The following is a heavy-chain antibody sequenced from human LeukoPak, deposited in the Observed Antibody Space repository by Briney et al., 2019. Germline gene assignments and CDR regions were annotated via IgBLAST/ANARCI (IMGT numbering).Heavy chain of an antibody. CDR3: ARGGRGYSSSSGLDY. Sequence: SETLSLTCTVSGGSISSSSYYWGWIRQPPGKGLEWIGSIYYSGSTYYNPSLKSRVTIPVDTSKNQFSLKLSSVTAADTAVYYCARGGRGYSSSSGLDYWGQGTLVTVSS. V-gene: IGHV4-39*07. J-gene: IGHJ4*02. CDR2: IYYSGST. CDR1: GGSISSSSYY. D-gene: IGHD6-6*01.